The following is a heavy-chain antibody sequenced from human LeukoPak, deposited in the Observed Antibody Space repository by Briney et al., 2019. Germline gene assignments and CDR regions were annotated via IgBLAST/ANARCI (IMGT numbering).Heavy chain of an antibody. CDR3: ARVQYCTNGVCRAGYYYGMDV. CDR1: GFTFSSYW. CDR2: IKQDGSKK. V-gene: IGHV3-7*03. J-gene: IGHJ6*02. D-gene: IGHD2-8*01. Sequence: GGSLRLSCAASGFTFSSYWMTWVRQAPGKGLEWVANIKQDGSKKTYVDSVKGRFTISRDNAKNSLYLQMNSLRAEDTAVYYCARVQYCTNGVCRAGYYYGMDVWGQGTTVTVSS.